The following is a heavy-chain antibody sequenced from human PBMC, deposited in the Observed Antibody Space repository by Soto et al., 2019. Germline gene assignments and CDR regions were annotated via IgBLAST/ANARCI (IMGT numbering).Heavy chain of an antibody. CDR2: INHSGST. CDR3: ARGGLGYSSSSEDPTGTAVARRGNWFDP. Sequence: SETLSLTCAVYGGSFSGYYWSWIRQPPGKGLEWIGEINHSGSTNYNPSLKSRVTISVDTSKNQFSLKLGSVTAADTAVYYCARGGLGYSSSSEDPTGTAVARRGNWFDPWGQGTLVTVSS. J-gene: IGHJ5*02. D-gene: IGHD6-6*01. V-gene: IGHV4-34*01. CDR1: GGSFSGYY.